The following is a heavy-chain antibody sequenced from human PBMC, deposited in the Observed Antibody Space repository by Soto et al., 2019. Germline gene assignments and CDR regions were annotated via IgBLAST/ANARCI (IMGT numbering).Heavy chain of an antibody. V-gene: IGHV4-39*01. CDR3: ARVDIAIVPSTTFDY. Sequence: QLQLQESGPGLVKPSETLSLTCTVSGGSISSISYYWGWIRQPPGQWLEWIGSIKYSGHTFYNPSLMRRVTMSVDTSKNQFSLRLSSVTAAETAVYYCARVDIAIVPSTTFDYWGQGTLVTVSS. D-gene: IGHD2-2*01. J-gene: IGHJ4*02. CDR2: IKYSGHT. CDR1: GGSISSISYY.